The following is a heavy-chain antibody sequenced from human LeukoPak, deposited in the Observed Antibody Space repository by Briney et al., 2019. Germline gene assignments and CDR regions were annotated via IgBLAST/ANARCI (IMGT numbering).Heavy chain of an antibody. CDR3: ARVLTGYYNFDY. J-gene: IGHJ4*02. CDR2: INSDGSST. D-gene: IGHD3-9*01. Sequence: PGGSLRLSCAASGFTFSGYWMHWVRQARGQGLVWVSRINSDGSSTTYADSVKGRFTISRDNAKNTLYLQMNSLRAEDTAVYYCARVLTGYYNFDYWGQGALVVVSA. CDR1: GFTFSGYW. V-gene: IGHV3-74*01.